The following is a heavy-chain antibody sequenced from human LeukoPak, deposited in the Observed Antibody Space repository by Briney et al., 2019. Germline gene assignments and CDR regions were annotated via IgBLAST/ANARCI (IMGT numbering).Heavy chain of an antibody. D-gene: IGHD3-10*01. Sequence: GASVKVSCKASGYTFTSYDINWVRQATGQGLEWMGWMNPNSGNTGYAQKFQGRVTMTRNTSISTAYMELSSLRSEDMAVYYCARDGNVLLWFGEPNNWFDPWGQGPRSPSPQ. CDR2: MNPNSGNT. V-gene: IGHV1-8*01. CDR1: GYTFTSYD. CDR3: ARDGNVLLWFGEPNNWFDP. J-gene: IGHJ5*02.